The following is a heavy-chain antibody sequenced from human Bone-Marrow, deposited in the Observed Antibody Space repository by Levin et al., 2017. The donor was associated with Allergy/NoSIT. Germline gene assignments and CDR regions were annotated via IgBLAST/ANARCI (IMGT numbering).Heavy chain of an antibody. V-gene: IGHV3-21*01. CDR1: GFTFSSYN. J-gene: IGHJ4*02. CDR3: ARPVYSGYHPFEY. CDR2: ISSSSSYV. D-gene: IGHD5-12*01. Sequence: KSGGSLRLSCAASGFTFSSYNMNWVRQAPGKGLEWVSCISSSSSYVFYADSVKDRFTVSRDNAKNSLFLEMNSLRVEETAVYYGARPVYSGYHPFEYWGQGTLVTVSS.